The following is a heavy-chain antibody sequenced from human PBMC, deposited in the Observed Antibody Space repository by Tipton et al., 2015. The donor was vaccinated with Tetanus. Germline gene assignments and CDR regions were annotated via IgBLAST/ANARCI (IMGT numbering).Heavy chain of an antibody. V-gene: IGHV4-4*02. CDR1: GGPVSSSNW. CDR2: INHSGTA. Sequence: TLSLTCDVSGGPVSSSNWWSWVRQAPGKGLEWIGEINHSGTANKNPSLKSRVTMSVDTSNRQFSLSLDSVTAADTGVYYCASGGTLDYWGQGAMVSVSS. J-gene: IGHJ4*02. D-gene: IGHD3-16*01. CDR3: ASGGTLDY.